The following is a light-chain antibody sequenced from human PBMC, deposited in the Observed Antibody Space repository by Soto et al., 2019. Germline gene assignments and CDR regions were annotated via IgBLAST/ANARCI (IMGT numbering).Light chain of an antibody. CDR2: DAS. V-gene: IGKV3-11*01. CDR3: QQRSNWPPLT. J-gene: IGKJ4*01. Sequence: EIVLTQSPATLSLSPGERATLSCRASQSISNYLVWYQQKPGQAPRLLIYDASNRATGIPARFSGSGSGTDFTHTISSLEPEDFAIYYCQQRSNWPPLTFGGGTKVEIK. CDR1: QSISNY.